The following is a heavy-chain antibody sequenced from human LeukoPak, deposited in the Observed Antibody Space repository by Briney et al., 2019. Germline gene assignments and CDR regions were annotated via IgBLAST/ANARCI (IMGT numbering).Heavy chain of an antibody. J-gene: IGHJ6*02. CDR2: IYTSGST. V-gene: IGHV4-4*07. D-gene: IGHD6-19*01. CDR1: GGSISSYY. CDR3: ARDHATGYSSDYYYYGMDV. Sequence: PSETLSLTCTVSGGSISSYYWSWIRQPAGKGLEWIGRIYTSGSTNYNPSLKSRVTMSVDTSKNQFSLKLSSVTAADTAVYYCARDHATGYSSDYYYYGMDVWGQGTTVTVSS.